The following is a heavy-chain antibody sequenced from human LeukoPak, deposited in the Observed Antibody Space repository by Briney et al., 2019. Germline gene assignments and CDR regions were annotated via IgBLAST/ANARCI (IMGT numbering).Heavy chain of an antibody. CDR2: INWNGGST. J-gene: IGHJ4*02. CDR1: GFTFDDYA. V-gene: IGHV3-20*04. Sequence: GGSLRLSCAASGFTFDDYAMHWVRQAPGKGLEWVSGINWNGGSTGYADSVKGRFTISRDNAKNSLYLQMNSLRAEDTALYYCARGSIVGATRPFDYWGQGTLVTVSS. D-gene: IGHD1-26*01. CDR3: ARGSIVGATRPFDY.